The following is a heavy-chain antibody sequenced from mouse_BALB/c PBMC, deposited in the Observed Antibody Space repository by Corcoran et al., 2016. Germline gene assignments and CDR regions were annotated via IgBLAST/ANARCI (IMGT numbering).Heavy chain of an antibody. Sequence: QIQLVQSGPELKKPGETVKISCKASGYTFTNYGMNWVKQAPGKGLKWMGWINTYTGEPTYADDFKGRFAFSLETSASTAYLQINNLKNEDTATYFCANCITTVVSYWYFDVWGAGTTVTVSS. V-gene: IGHV9-3-1*01. D-gene: IGHD1-1*01. J-gene: IGHJ1*01. CDR1: GYTFTNYG. CDR3: ANCITTVVSYWYFDV. CDR2: INTYTGEP.